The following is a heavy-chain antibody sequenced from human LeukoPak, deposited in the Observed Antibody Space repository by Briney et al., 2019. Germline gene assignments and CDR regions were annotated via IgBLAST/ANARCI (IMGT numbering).Heavy chain of an antibody. D-gene: IGHD6-13*01. Sequence: PGGSLRLSCAASGFTFSSYTLNWVRQAPGKELEWVSSISGSSRHKYYADSVKGRFTISRDNAKNSLYLQMNSLRAEDTAAYYCARTANFAAGYYIDYWGQGTLVTVSS. V-gene: IGHV3-21*01. CDR2: ISGSSRHK. J-gene: IGHJ4*02. CDR3: ARTANFAAGYYIDY. CDR1: GFTFSSYT.